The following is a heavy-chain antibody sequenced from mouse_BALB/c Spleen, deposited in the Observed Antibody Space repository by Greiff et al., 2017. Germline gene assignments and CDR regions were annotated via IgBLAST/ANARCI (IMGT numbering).Heavy chain of an antibody. D-gene: IGHD1-3*01. V-gene: IGHV3-6*02. J-gene: IGHJ2*01. CDR1: GYSITSGYY. CDR2: ISYDGSN. CDR3: AKSELTLDY. Sequence: EVKLQESGPGLAKPSQSLSLTCSVTGYSITSGYYWNWIRQFPGNKLEWMGFISYDGSNKYNPSLKNRTSITRDTSKNQFFLKLNSVTTEDTATYYGAKSELTLDYWGQGTTLTVSA.